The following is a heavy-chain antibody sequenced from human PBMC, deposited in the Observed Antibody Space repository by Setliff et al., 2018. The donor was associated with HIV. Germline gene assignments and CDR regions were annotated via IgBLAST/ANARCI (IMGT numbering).Heavy chain of an antibody. CDR2: IYSGGST. D-gene: IGHD4-17*01. Sequence: HPGGSLRLSCAASGFTVSSNYMSWVRQAPGKGLEWVSVIYSGGSTYYADSVKGRFTISRDNSKNTLYLQMNSLRAEDTAVYYCARSPYGDYGLDYWGQGTLVTAPQ. CDR3: ARSPYGDYGLDY. J-gene: IGHJ4*02. V-gene: IGHV3-53*01. CDR1: GFTVSSNY.